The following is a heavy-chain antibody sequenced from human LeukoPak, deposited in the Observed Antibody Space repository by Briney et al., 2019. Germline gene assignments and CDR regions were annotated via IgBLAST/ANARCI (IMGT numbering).Heavy chain of an antibody. Sequence: PSETLSLTGTVSGGSISSYYWSWIRQPPGKGLEWIGYIYYSGSTNYNSSLKSRVTISVDTSKNQFSLKLSSVTAADTAVYYCARSPGERVNLDYWGQGTLVTVSS. CDR1: GGSISSYY. V-gene: IGHV4-59*01. J-gene: IGHJ4*02. CDR2: IYYSGST. CDR3: ARSPGERVNLDY. D-gene: IGHD1-1*01.